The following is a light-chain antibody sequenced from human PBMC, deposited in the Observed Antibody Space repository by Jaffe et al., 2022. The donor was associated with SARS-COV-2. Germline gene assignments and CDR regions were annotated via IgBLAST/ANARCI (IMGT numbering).Light chain of an antibody. J-gene: IGLJ1*01. CDR1: SSDVGSYNR. V-gene: IGLV2-18*02. Sequence: QSALTQPPSVSGSPGQSVTISCTGTSSDVGSYNRVSWYQQSPGTAPKLLIYGVSNRPSGVPDRFSGSKSGNTASLTISGLQAEDEADYYCSSYTSSSTPYFFGTGTKVTVL. CDR2: GVS. CDR3: SSYTSSSTPYF.